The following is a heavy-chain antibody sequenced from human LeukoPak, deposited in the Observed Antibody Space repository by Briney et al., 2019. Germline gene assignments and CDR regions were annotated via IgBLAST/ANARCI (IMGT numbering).Heavy chain of an antibody. CDR1: GYTFTCYY. D-gene: IGHD3-16*02. CDR2: INPNSGGT. J-gene: IGHJ4*02. V-gene: IGHV1-2*02. CDR3: ATNPYDYVWGSYRHFDY. Sequence: ASVKVSCKASGYTFTCYYMHWVRQAPGQGLEWMGWINPNSGGTNYAQKFQGRVTMTRDTSISTAYMELRRLRSDDTAVYYCATNPYDYVWGSYRHFDYWGQGTLVTVSS.